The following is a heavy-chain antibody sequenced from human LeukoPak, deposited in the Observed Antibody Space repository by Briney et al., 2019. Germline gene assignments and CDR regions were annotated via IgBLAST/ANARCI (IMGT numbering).Heavy chain of an antibody. D-gene: IGHD4-17*01. V-gene: IGHV4-59*01. CDR2: IYYSGST. J-gene: IGHJ6*03. Sequence: PSETLSLTCTVSGGSISSYYWRWIRQPPGKGLEWIGYIYYSGSTNYNPSLKSRVAISVDTSKNQFSLKLSSVTAADTAVYYCARGARAKTTVYYYYYMDVWGKGTTVTVSS. CDR1: GGSISSYY. CDR3: ARGARAKTTVYYYYYMDV.